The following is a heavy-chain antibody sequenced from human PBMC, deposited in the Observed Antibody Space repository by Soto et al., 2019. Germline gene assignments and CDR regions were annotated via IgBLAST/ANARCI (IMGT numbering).Heavy chain of an antibody. CDR3: ARHRYPIFGAEIDY. Sequence: SETLSLTCTVSGGSISSSSYYWGWIRQPPGKVLEWIGSIYYSGSTYYNPSLKSRVTISVDTSKNQFSLKLSSVTAADTAVYYCARHRYPIFGAEIDYWGQGTLVTVSS. D-gene: IGHD3-3*01. CDR2: IYYSGST. V-gene: IGHV4-39*01. J-gene: IGHJ4*02. CDR1: GGSISSSSYY.